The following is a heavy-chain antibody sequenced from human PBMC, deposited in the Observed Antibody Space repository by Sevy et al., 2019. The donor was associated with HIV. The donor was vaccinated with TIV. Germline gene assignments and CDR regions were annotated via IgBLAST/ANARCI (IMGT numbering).Heavy chain of an antibody. D-gene: IGHD3-3*02. J-gene: IGHJ4*01. CDR3: ARELVASGPAFDY. Sequence: GGSLRLSCAASGFTFSGYEMNWVRQAPGKGLEWVSYISGGGNTIYYANSVKGRFTISRDNAKNSLYLQMNSLRAEDTAVYYCARELVASGPAFDYWGHGSLVTVSS. CDR2: ISGGGNTI. CDR1: GFTFSGYE. V-gene: IGHV3-48*03.